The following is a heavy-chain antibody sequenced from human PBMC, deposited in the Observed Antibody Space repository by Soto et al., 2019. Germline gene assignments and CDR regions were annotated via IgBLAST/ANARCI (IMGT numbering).Heavy chain of an antibody. V-gene: IGHV1-8*01. Sequence: QVQLVQSGAEVGKPGASVKVSCKASGYTFTSYDINWVRQASGQGLERMGWMNPNSGNTGSAQRFQGRLTMTRNTSINPAYMELTRLTSEDAAVYYCARVHTVTTYFDVWGRGTLVAVSS. CDR2: MNPNSGNT. CDR1: GYTFTSYD. CDR3: ARVHTVTTYFDV. J-gene: IGHJ2*01. D-gene: IGHD4-17*01.